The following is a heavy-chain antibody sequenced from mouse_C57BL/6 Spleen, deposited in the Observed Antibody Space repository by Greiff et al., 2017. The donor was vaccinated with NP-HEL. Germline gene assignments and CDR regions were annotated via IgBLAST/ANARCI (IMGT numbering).Heavy chain of an antibody. J-gene: IGHJ2*01. Sequence: VQLQQPGTELVKPGASVKLSCKASGYTFTSYWMHWVKQRPGQGLEWIGNINPSNGGTNYNEKFKSKATLTVDKSSSTAYMQLSSRTSEDSAVYYCARRDPIYYDSLDYWGQGTTLTVSS. V-gene: IGHV1-53*01. CDR2: INPSNGGT. CDR3: ARRDPIYYDSLDY. D-gene: IGHD2-4*01. CDR1: GYTFTSYW.